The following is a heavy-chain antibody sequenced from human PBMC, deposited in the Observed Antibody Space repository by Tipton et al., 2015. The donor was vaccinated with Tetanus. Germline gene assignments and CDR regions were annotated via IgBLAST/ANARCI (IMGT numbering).Heavy chain of an antibody. Sequence: LSLTCAVSGVSISSSTYFWGWIRQPPGKGLEWIGHIFYTGSRHYSPSFESRVTISVDTSKNQFSLKLSSVTAADTAVYYCARIYDFWSGYYSDHWGQGTLVTVSS. D-gene: IGHD3-3*01. CDR3: ARIYDFWSGYYSDH. V-gene: IGHV4-39*01. J-gene: IGHJ4*02. CDR1: GVSISSSTYF. CDR2: IFYTGSR.